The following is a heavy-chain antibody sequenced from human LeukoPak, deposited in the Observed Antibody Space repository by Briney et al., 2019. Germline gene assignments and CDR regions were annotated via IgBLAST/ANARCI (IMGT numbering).Heavy chain of an antibody. CDR2: IYRSGST. CDR1: GGSISSSNW. V-gene: IGHV4-4*02. J-gene: IGHJ4*02. CDR3: ARIGYYDILTGYYMEDY. Sequence: PSGTLSLTCAVSGGSISSSNWWSWVRQPPGKGLEWIGEIYRSGSTNYNPSLKSRVTISVDKSKNQFSLKLSSVTAADTAVYYCARIGYYDILTGYYMEDYWGQGTLVTVSS. D-gene: IGHD3-9*01.